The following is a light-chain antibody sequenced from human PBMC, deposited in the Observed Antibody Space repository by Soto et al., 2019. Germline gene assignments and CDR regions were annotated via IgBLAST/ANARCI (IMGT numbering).Light chain of an antibody. J-gene: IGLJ1*01. CDR3: SSYTSSSTRLYV. V-gene: IGLV2-14*01. CDR1: SSDVGGYNC. Sequence: QSALTQPASVSGSPGQSITISCTGTSSDVGGYNCVSWYQQHPGKAPKLMIYEVSNRPSGVSNRFSGSKSGNTASLTISGLQAEDEADYYCSSYTSSSTRLYVFGTGTKV. CDR2: EVS.